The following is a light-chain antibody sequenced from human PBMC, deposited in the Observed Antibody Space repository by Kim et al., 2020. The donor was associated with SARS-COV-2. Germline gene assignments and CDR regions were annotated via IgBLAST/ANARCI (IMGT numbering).Light chain of an antibody. Sequence: TLSGTETSTDVGCDNYFAWYQQHTGRAPELKIYDFSNGPSGCTDRFSGAKSGETACLTISWLEAECKADYYCGSYTSSSTLDHIVLGGGTRLTV. V-gene: IGLV2-14*03. J-gene: IGLJ2*01. CDR3: GSYTSSSTLDHIV. CDR1: STDVGCDNY. CDR2: DFS.